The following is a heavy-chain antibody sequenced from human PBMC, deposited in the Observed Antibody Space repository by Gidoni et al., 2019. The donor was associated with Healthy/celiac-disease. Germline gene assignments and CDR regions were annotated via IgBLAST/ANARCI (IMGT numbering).Heavy chain of an antibody. Sequence: EVQLVESGGGWVKPGGSLRLSCAASGFTFSNAWMSWVRQAQGKGLEWVGRIKSKTDGGTTDYAAPVKGRFTISRDDSKNTLYLQMNGLKTEDTAVYYCTTMVGYSYGPRDYWGQGTLVTVSS. CDR3: TTMVGYSYGPRDY. CDR1: GFTFSNAW. CDR2: IKSKTDGGTT. D-gene: IGHD5-18*01. J-gene: IGHJ4*02. V-gene: IGHV3-15*01.